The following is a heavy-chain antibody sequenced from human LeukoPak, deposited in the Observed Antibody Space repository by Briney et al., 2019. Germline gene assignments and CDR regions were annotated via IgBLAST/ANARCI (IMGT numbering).Heavy chain of an antibody. CDR3: ATDHQLRYFDY. CDR1: GFTFSSYG. D-gene: IGHD4-17*01. V-gene: IGHV3-23*01. CDR2: ISGSGGST. J-gene: IGHJ4*02. Sequence: PGGSLRLSCAASGFTFSSYGMSWVRQAPGKGLEWVSAISGSGGSTYYADSVKGRFTISRDNSKNTLYLQMNSLRAEGTAVYYCATDHQLRYFDYWGQGALVTVSS.